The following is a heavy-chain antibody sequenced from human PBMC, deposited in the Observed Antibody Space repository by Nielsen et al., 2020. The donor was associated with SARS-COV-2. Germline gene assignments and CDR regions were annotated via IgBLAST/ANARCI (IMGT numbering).Heavy chain of an antibody. D-gene: IGHD6-19*01. Sequence: GESLKISCAASGFTFSSYAMHWVRQAPGKGLEWVAVISYDGSNKYYADSVKGRFTISRDNCKNTLYLQMNSLRAEDTAVYYCARDSSGWYVDYWGQGTLVTVSS. V-gene: IGHV3-30*04. CDR1: GFTFSSYA. CDR2: ISYDGSNK. J-gene: IGHJ4*02. CDR3: ARDSSGWYVDY.